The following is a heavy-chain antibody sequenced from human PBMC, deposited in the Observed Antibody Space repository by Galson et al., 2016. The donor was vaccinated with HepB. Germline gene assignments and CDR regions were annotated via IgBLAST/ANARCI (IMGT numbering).Heavy chain of an antibody. V-gene: IGHV3-30-3*01. D-gene: IGHD6-13*01. CDR2: ISYDGSNK. Sequence: SLRLSCAASGFSFSSYAVHWVRQAPGKGLEWVAVISYDGSNKFYGDSVKGRFTISRDNSKNMLYLQMNDVRTEDTAVYFCARGRVSSFNTYWYFDLWGHGTLVTVSS. CDR1: GFSFSSYA. CDR3: ARGRVSSFNTYWYFDL. J-gene: IGHJ2*01.